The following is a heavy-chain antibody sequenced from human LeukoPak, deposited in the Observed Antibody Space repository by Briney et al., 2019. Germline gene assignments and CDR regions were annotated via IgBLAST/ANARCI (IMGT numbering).Heavy chain of an antibody. J-gene: IGHJ4*02. CDR3: ERMGSDYFDY. Sequence: GESLNLYCKGSGYSFTSYWLGWVRQMSGKGLEWMGIIYSDDSDTRYSPSLEARVTISADKSISTPYLPWSCLKASDTARYYWERMGSDYFDYWGEGTLVTVSS. D-gene: IGHD1-26*01. V-gene: IGHV5-51*01. CDR1: GYSFTSYW. CDR2: IYSDDSDT.